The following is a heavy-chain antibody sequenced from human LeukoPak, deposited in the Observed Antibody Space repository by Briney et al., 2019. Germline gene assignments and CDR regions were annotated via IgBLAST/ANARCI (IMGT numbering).Heavy chain of an antibody. CDR2: INPNSGGT. V-gene: IGHV1-2*02. J-gene: IGHJ4*02. CDR3: ARVYYDFWSGFFPSDY. D-gene: IGHD3-3*01. Sequence: ASVKVSCKASGYTFTGYYMHWVRQAPGQGLEWMGWINPNSGGTNYAQKFQGRVTMTRDTSISTAYMELSRLRSDDTAVYYCARVYYDFWSGFFPSDYWGQGTLVTVSS. CDR1: GYTFTGYY.